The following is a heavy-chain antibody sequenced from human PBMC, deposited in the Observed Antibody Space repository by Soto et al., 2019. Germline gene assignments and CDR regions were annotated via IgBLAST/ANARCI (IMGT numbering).Heavy chain of an antibody. D-gene: IGHD6-25*01. CDR2: IGPTGRST. Sequence: EVQLLESGGDLVQPGGSLRLSCAASGFTFSSYAMSWVRQAPGKGLEWASFIGPTGRSTYYADSVRGRFTISRDNSKNTLFLQMNRLRVEDTAVYYCAKVRPSIDYGGQGTLVTVSS. CDR1: GFTFSSYA. V-gene: IGHV3-23*01. CDR3: AKVRPSIDY. J-gene: IGHJ4*02.